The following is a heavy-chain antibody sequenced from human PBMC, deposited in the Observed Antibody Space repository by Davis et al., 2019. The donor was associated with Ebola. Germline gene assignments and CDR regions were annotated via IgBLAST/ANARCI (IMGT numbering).Heavy chain of an antibody. CDR3: ARTRESGMDV. Sequence: GGSLRLSCEASGFTFSSYWMTWVRQAPGKGLEWVANIKQDGSEKYYVDSVKGRFTISRDNAKNSLYLQMNSLRAEDTAVYYCARTRESGMDVWGQGTTVTVSS. CDR1: GFTFSSYW. V-gene: IGHV3-7*01. J-gene: IGHJ6*02. CDR2: IKQDGSEK. D-gene: IGHD2-2*01.